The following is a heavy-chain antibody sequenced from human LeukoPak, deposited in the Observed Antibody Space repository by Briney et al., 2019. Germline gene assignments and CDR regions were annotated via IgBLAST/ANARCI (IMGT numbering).Heavy chain of an antibody. V-gene: IGHV5-51*01. J-gene: IGHJ4*02. CDR2: IYPGDSDT. Sequence: GGPLQISCKGSGSHFTSYWIGWVRQMPGKGPEGMGTIYPGDSDTRYSPSFQGQVTISVDNSISTAYLQWSSLKASDTAMYYCAVEYCGGECYYWGQGTLVTVSS. D-gene: IGHD2-21*01. CDR1: GSHFTSYW. CDR3: AVEYCGGECYY.